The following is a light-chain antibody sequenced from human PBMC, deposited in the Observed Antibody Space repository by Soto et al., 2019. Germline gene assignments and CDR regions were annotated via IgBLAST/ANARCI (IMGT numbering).Light chain of an antibody. CDR1: SSNIESNF. Sequence: QSVLTQPPSASGTPGQRVTISCSGSSSNIESNFVYWYQQFPGTAPRLLIYRNNQRPSGVPDRFSSSKSGTSASLAISALRSEDEADYYCTVWDDSLRGRLFGGGTQLTVL. J-gene: IGLJ2*01. CDR3: TVWDDSLRGRL. CDR2: RNN. V-gene: IGLV1-47*01.